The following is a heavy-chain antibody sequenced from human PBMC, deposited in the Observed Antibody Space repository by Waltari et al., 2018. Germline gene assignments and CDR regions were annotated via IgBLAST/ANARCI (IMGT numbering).Heavy chain of an antibody. Sequence: QVQLQESGPGLVKPSETLSLTCTVSGGSISSYYWSWIRQPPGKGLEWIGYIYYSGSTNYTPSLKSRVTISVDTSKNQFSLKLSSVTAADTAVYYCARDFEGPRSGSAFDIWGQGTMVTVSS. D-gene: IGHD6-19*01. CDR1: GGSISSYY. CDR2: IYYSGST. J-gene: IGHJ3*02. CDR3: ARDFEGPRSGSAFDI. V-gene: IGHV4-59*01.